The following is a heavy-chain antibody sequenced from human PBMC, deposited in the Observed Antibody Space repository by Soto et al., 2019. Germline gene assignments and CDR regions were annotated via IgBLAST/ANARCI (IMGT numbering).Heavy chain of an antibody. D-gene: IGHD5-12*01. CDR2: IVASGGIT. Sequence: EVQLLESGGGLAQPGGSLRLSCAASGFTFSSYPMSWVRQAPGQGLEWVSGIVASGGITYYADSVKGRFTISRDNSKNTPYLQMNSLRAEDTAVHYCAKNSAATIRVGYDYWGQGTLVTVSS. J-gene: IGHJ4*02. CDR3: AKNSAATIRVGYDY. CDR1: GFTFSSYP. V-gene: IGHV3-23*01.